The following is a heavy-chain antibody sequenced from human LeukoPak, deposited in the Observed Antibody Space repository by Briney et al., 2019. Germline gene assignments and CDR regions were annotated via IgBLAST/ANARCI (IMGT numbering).Heavy chain of an antibody. D-gene: IGHD3-10*01. CDR3: AREAGTYYYGSGSPELDY. Sequence: GGSLRLSCAASGFTFSSYWMHWVRQAPGKGLVWVSRINSDGSSTSYADSVKGRFTISRDNAKNTLYLQMNSLRAEDTAVYYCAREAGTYYYGSGSPELDYWGQGTLVTVSS. V-gene: IGHV3-74*01. J-gene: IGHJ4*02. CDR1: GFTFSSYW. CDR2: INSDGSST.